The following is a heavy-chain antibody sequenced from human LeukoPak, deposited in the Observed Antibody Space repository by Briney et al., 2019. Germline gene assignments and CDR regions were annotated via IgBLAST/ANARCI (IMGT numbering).Heavy chain of an antibody. CDR2: ISGSGGST. V-gene: IGHV3-23*01. J-gene: IGHJ3*01. CDR3: AKSQLGYCGGGSCFDAFDL. Sequence: GGSLRLSCAASGFTFSSYAMSWVRQAPGKGLEWVSAISGSGGSTYYADSVKGRFTISRDNSRNTLYLQMNSLRADDTAVYYCAKSQLGYCGGGSCFDAFDLWGQGTMVTVSS. D-gene: IGHD2-15*01. CDR1: GFTFSSYA.